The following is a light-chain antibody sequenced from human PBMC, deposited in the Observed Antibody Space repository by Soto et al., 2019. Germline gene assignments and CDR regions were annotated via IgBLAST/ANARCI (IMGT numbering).Light chain of an antibody. Sequence: QSVLTQPASVSGSPGQSITISCTGTSSDVGGYNYVSWYQQHPGKAPKLVIYEVSNRPSGVSNRFSGSKYGNTASLTISGLQDEDEADYYCSSYTSINTRVFGTGTKVTVL. CDR3: SSYTSINTRV. V-gene: IGLV2-14*01. J-gene: IGLJ1*01. CDR2: EVS. CDR1: SSDVGGYNY.